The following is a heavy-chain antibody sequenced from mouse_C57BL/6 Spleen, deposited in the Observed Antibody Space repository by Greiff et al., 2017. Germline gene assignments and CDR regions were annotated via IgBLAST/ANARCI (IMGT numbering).Heavy chain of an antibody. Sequence: QVQLQESGPGLVQPSQSLSITCTVSGFSLTSYGVHWVRQSPGKGLEWLGVIWSGGSTDYNAAFIYRLSISKDNSKSQVFFKMNSLQADDTAIYYCARTPHYYGSSLDYWGQGTTLTVSS. CDR3: ARTPHYYGSSLDY. V-gene: IGHV2-2*01. J-gene: IGHJ2*01. D-gene: IGHD1-1*01. CDR2: IWSGGST. CDR1: GFSLTSYG.